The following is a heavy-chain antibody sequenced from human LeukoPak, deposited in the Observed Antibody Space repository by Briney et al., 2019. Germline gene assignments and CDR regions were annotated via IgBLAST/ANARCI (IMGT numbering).Heavy chain of an antibody. CDR2: ISGSGDST. J-gene: IGHJ6*03. Sequence: GGSLRLSCAASGFTFNNYVMTWVRQAPGKGLEWVSVISGSGDSTYHADSVKGRFTISRDNSKNTLYLQMKSLRAEDTAVYYCAKGGGYEAQYYYYYLDVWGKGTTVTISS. V-gene: IGHV3-23*01. CDR1: GFTFNNYV. CDR3: AKGGGYEAQYYYYYLDV. D-gene: IGHD5-12*01.